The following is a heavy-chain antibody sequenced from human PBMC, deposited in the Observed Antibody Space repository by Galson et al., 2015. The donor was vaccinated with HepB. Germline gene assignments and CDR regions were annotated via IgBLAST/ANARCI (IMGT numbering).Heavy chain of an antibody. CDR1: GFTFSRYA. V-gene: IGHV3-33*08. Sequence: SLRLSCAASGFTFSRYAMRWVRQAPGKGLEWVAVIWYDGSNKYYADSVKGRFTISRDNSKNTLYLQMNSLRAEDTAVYYCARELARAWRSSSWYSSPDYWGQGTLVTVSS. J-gene: IGHJ4*02. CDR3: ARELARAWRSSSWYSSPDY. CDR2: IWYDGSNK. D-gene: IGHD6-13*01.